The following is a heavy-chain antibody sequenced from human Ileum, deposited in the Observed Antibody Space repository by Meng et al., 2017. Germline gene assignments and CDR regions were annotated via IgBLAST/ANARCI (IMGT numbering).Heavy chain of an antibody. Sequence: GESLKISCAASGFTFSSYWMSWVRQAPGKGLEWVANIKQDGSEKYYVDSVKGRFTISRDNAKNSLYLQMNSLRAEDTAVYYCARGKFGEEAFDIWGQGTMVTVS. CDR2: IKQDGSEK. D-gene: IGHD3-10*01. V-gene: IGHV3-7*01. J-gene: IGHJ3*02. CDR3: ARGKFGEEAFDI. CDR1: GFTFSSYW.